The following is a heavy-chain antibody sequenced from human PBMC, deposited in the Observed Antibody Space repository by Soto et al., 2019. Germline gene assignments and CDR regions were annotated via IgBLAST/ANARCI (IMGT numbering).Heavy chain of an antibody. D-gene: IGHD3-10*01. CDR1: GDTFNFYT. V-gene: IGHV1-69*02. CDR3: ATNYGSGSTHFDY. J-gene: IGHJ4*02. CDR2: IIPMLGMS. Sequence: QVQLVQSGAEVKKPGSPVRVSCTASGDTFNFYTISWVRQVPGQGPEWMGRIIPMLGMSNYAQKFQGRVTIMADKSTSTVYMNLSGLTSEDTAVYYCATNYGSGSTHFDYWGQETLVTVSS.